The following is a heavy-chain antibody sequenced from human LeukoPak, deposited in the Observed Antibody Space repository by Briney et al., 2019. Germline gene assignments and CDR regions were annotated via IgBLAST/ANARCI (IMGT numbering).Heavy chain of an antibody. CDR2: IIPIFGTA. D-gene: IGHD5-18*01. Sequence: SVKVSCKASGGTFSSYAISWVRQAPGQGLEWMGGIIPIFGTANYAQKFQGRVTITTDESTSTAYMELSSLRSEDTAVYYCARVLRLRGYNYFSLGYWGQGTLVTVSS. CDR1: GGTFSSYA. J-gene: IGHJ4*02. CDR3: ARVLRLRGYNYFSLGY. V-gene: IGHV1-69*05.